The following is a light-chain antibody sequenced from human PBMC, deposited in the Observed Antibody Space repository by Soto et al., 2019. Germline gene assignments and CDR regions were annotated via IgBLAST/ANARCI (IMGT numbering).Light chain of an antibody. CDR3: QSYDSSLSGYV. J-gene: IGLJ1*01. CDR2: GNS. Sequence: QSVLTQPPSVSGAPGQRVTISCTGSSSNIGAGYDVHWYQHLPGTAPKLLIYGNSNRPSGVPDRFSGSKSGTLASLAITGLQAEDEADYYCQSYDSSLSGYVFGIGTKLTVL. CDR1: SSNIGAGYD. V-gene: IGLV1-40*01.